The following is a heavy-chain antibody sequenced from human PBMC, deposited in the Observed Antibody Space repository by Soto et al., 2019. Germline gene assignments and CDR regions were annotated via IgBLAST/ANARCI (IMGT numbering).Heavy chain of an antibody. CDR2: IYYSGST. D-gene: IGHD3-22*01. J-gene: IGHJ6*02. V-gene: IGHV4-59*01. Sequence: PSETLSLTCTVSGGSISSYYWSWIRQPPGKGLEWIGYIYYSGSTNYNPSLKSRVTISVDTSKNQFSLKLSSVTAADTAVYYCARASGYTNYYYYGMDVWGQGTTVTV. CDR3: ARASGYTNYYYYGMDV. CDR1: GGSISSYY.